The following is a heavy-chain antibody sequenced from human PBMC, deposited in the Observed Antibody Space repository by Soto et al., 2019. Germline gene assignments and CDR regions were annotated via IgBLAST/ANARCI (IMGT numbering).Heavy chain of an antibody. CDR1: GFTFSRYA. D-gene: IGHD5-12*01. J-gene: IGHJ6*02. V-gene: IGHV3-23*01. CDR3: AKGVDIYGTYGLDV. CDR2: VSGRGDST. Sequence: RLSCAATGFTFSRYAMTWVRQAPGKGLEWVSAVSGRGDSTYYADSVKGRFTISRDNSKNMVDLQMNSLGADDTAMYYCAKGVDIYGTYGLDVWGQGTTVTVSS.